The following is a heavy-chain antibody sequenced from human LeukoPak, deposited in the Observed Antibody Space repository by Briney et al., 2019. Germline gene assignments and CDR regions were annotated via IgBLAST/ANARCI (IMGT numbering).Heavy chain of an antibody. CDR2: IYYGGST. CDR1: GGSISSNY. CDR3: AREGWQWLVHAFDI. J-gene: IGHJ3*02. V-gene: IGHV4-59*12. D-gene: IGHD6-19*01. Sequence: SETLSPTCTASGGSISSNYWDWIRQPPGKGLEWIGNIYYGGSTYYNPSLKSRVTISVDTSKNQFFLKLSSVTAADTAVYYCAREGWQWLVHAFDIWGQGTMVTVSS.